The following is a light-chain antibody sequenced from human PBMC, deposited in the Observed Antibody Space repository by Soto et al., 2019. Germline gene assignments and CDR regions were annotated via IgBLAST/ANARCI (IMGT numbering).Light chain of an antibody. V-gene: IGKV1-5*03. Sequence: DIQMTQSPPTLSASVGDRVTITCRASQSISSGLAWYQQKPGRAPKLLIYKASSLETGVPSRFSGSGSGTEFTLIISSLQPDDFASYYCQQYGSSSPWTFGQGTKVEIK. CDR3: QQYGSSSPWT. CDR2: KAS. J-gene: IGKJ1*01. CDR1: QSISSG.